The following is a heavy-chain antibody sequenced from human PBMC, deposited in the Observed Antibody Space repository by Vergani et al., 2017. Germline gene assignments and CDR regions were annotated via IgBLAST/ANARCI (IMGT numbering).Heavy chain of an antibody. CDR2: IYWDDDK. J-gene: IGHJ6*02. CDR1: GFSLSTSGVG. D-gene: IGHD6-19*01. V-gene: IGHV2-5*02. CDR3: AHSGSSGWYEGPERNYYDYGMDV. Sequence: QITLKESGPTLVKPTQTLTLTCTFSGFSLSTSGVGVGWIRQPPGKALEWLALIYWDDDKRYSPSLKSRLTITKDTSKNQVVLTMTNMDPVNTATSYCAHSGSSGWYEGPERNYYDYGMDVWGQGTTVTVSS.